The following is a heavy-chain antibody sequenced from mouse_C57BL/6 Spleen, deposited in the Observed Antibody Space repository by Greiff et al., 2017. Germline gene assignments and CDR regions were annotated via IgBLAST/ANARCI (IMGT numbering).Heavy chain of an antibody. D-gene: IGHD2-1*01. CDR1: GFSLTSYG. J-gene: IGHJ1*03. CDR3: ARGDGNYVRWYFDF. V-gene: IGHV2-2*01. Sequence: QVQLQQSGPGLVQPSQSLSITCTVSGFSLTSYGVHWVRQSPGKGLEWLGVIWSGGSTDYNAAFISRLSISKDNSKSQVFFKMNSLQADDTAIYYCARGDGNYVRWYFDFWGTGTTVTVSS. CDR2: IWSGGST.